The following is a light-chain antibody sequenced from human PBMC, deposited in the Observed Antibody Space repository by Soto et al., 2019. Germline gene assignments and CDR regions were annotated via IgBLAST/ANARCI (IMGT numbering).Light chain of an antibody. CDR2: EGT. Sequence: HSVLTQPASVSGSPGQSITISCTGTNSDVGTHNLVSWYQQHPGKAPKLIIYEGTKRPSGVSNRFSGSKSGNTASLTISGLQAEDEADYYCCSYALLFGTGTKVTVL. CDR3: CSYALL. CDR1: NSDVGTHNL. V-gene: IGLV2-23*01. J-gene: IGLJ1*01.